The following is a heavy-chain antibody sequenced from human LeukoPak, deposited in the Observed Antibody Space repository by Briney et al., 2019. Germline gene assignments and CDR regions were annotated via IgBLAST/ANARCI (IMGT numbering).Heavy chain of an antibody. J-gene: IGHJ5*02. Sequence: SVKVSCKASGGTFSSYAISWVRQAPGQGLEWMGGIIPIFGTANYAQKFQGRVTITTDESTSTAYMELSSVRSEDTAVYCCARGLASTYNLRAAFDPWGQGTLVTVSS. CDR2: IIPIFGTA. CDR1: GGTFSSYA. V-gene: IGHV1-69*05. CDR3: ARGLASTYNLRAAFDP. D-gene: IGHD1-1*01.